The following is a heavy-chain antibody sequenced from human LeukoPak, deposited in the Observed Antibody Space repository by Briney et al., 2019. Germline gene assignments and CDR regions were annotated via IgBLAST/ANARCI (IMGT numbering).Heavy chain of an antibody. CDR2: ISAYNGNT. J-gene: IGHJ4*02. CDR3: ARRSVRSAKLDY. Sequence: ASVKVSCKASGGTFSSYAISWVRQAPGQGLEWMGWISAYNGNTNYAQKLQGRVTMTTDTSTSTAYMELRSLRSDDTAVYYCARRSVRSAKLDYWGQGTLVTVSS. CDR1: GGTFSSYA. V-gene: IGHV1-18*01. D-gene: IGHD4-23*01.